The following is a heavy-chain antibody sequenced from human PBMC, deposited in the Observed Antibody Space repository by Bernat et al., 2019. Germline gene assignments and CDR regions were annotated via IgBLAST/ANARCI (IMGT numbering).Heavy chain of an antibody. D-gene: IGHD3-3*01. V-gene: IGHV4-39*01. CDR2: IYYSGST. CDR3: ARPLEQYYDFWSGGWFDP. J-gene: IGHJ5*02. Sequence: QLQLQESGPGLVKPSETLSLTCTVSGGSISSSSYYWGWIRQPPGKGLEWIGSIYYSGSTYYNPSLKSRVTISVDTSKNQFSLKLSSVTAADTAVYYCARPLEQYYDFWSGGWFDPWGQGTLVTVSS. CDR1: GGSISSSSYY.